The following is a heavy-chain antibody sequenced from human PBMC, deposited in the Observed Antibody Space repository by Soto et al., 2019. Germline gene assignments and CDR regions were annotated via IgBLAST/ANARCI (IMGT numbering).Heavy chain of an antibody. Sequence: GASVKVSYKASGFTFTSSAVQWVQQARRQRLEWIGWNVVGSGNTKYAQKFQERVTITRDMSTSTAYMERSSLRSEDTAVYYCAAERGRGYSYGTTNSYYYGMDVWGQGTTVTVSS. V-gene: IGHV1-58*01. CDR1: GFTFTSSA. J-gene: IGHJ6*02. D-gene: IGHD5-18*01. CDR3: AAERGRGYSYGTTNSYYYGMDV. CDR2: NVVGSGNT.